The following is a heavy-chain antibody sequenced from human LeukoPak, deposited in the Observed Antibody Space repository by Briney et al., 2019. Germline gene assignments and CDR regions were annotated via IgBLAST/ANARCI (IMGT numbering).Heavy chain of an antibody. CDR2: IKSKTDGGTI. V-gene: IGHV3-15*01. CDR3: TTLAPYDYGHY. J-gene: IGHJ4*02. Sequence: PGGSLRLSCAASGFTVSSNYMAWVRQAPGKGLEWVGRIKSKTDGGTIDYAAPVKGRFTISRDDSRNTLYLQMNSLKTEDTALYYCTTLAPYDYGHYWGQGTLVTVSS. D-gene: IGHD4-17*01. CDR1: GFTVSSNY.